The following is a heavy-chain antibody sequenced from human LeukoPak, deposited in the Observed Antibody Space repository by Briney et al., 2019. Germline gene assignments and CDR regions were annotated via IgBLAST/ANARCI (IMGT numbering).Heavy chain of an antibody. J-gene: IGHJ3*02. V-gene: IGHV4-59*08. Sequence: SETLSLTCTVSGGSISSYYWSWIRQPPGKGLEWIGYIYYSGSTNYNPSLKSRVTISVDTSKNQFSLKLSSVTAADTAVYYCASLVSGGKEKDHDAFDIWGQR. CDR2: IYYSGST. CDR3: ASLVSGGKEKDHDAFDI. CDR1: GGSISSYY. D-gene: IGHD4-23*01.